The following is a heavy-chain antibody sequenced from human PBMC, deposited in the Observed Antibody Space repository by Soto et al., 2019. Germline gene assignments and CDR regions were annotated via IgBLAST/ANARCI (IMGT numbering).Heavy chain of an antibody. CDR3: AKGRLAVAAPYSWFDP. CDR1: GFTFSSYA. V-gene: IGHV3-23*01. D-gene: IGHD6-19*01. J-gene: IGHJ5*02. CDR2: ITGGGENT. Sequence: GGSLRLSCAASGFTFSSYAMSWVRQAPGKGLEWVSSITGGGENTHYADSVKGRFTISRDNSKNTLSLQMNSLRVEDTAVYHCAKGRLAVAAPYSWFDPWGQGTVVTASS.